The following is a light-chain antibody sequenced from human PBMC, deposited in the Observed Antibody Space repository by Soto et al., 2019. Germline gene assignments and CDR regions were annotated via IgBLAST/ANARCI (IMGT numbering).Light chain of an antibody. V-gene: IGLV7-46*01. CDR1: SGAVSSGHY. CDR2: DTN. J-gene: IGLJ3*02. CDR3: FLCYSGAWV. Sequence: QAVVTQEPSLTVSPGETVTLTCGSSSGAVSSGHYPYWLQQKPGQAPRTLISDTNIKHPWTPARFSGSLLGDKAALTLSGXXXXXXXDYYCFLCYSGAWVFGGGTKLTV.